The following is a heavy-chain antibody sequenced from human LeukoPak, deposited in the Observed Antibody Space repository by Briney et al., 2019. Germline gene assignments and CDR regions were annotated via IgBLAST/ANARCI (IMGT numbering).Heavy chain of an antibody. Sequence: GGSLRLPCAASGFTFSSYAMHWVRQAPGKGLEWVAVISYDGSNKYYADSVKGRFTISRDNSKNTLYLQMNSLRAEDTAVYYCARYKLEQRYYYYYMDVWGKGTTVTVSS. J-gene: IGHJ6*03. CDR2: ISYDGSNK. CDR1: GFTFSSYA. V-gene: IGHV3-30*04. CDR3: ARYKLEQRYYYYYMDV. D-gene: IGHD1/OR15-1a*01.